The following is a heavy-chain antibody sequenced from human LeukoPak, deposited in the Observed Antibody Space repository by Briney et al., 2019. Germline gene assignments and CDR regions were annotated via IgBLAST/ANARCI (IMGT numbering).Heavy chain of an antibody. V-gene: IGHV4-34*01. CDR3: ARHSVSIVAVQYSWFDP. Sequence: SETLSLTCAVYGGSFSGYYWSWIRQPPGKGLEWIGEINHSGSTNYNPSLKSRVTISVDTSKNQFSLKLSSVTAADTAVYYCARHSVSIVAVQYSWFDPWGQGTLVTVSS. CDR1: GGSFSGYY. CDR2: INHSGST. D-gene: IGHD3-22*01. J-gene: IGHJ5*02.